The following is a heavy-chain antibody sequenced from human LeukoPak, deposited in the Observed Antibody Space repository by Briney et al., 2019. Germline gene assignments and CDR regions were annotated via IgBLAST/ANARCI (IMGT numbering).Heavy chain of an antibody. CDR2: IIPIFGTA. Sequence: SVKVSCKASGGTFSSYAISWVRQAPGQGLEWMGGIIPIFGTANYAQKFQGRVTITADESTSTAYMELSSLRSEDTAVYYCARLDTAVGDIDYWGQGTLVTVSS. J-gene: IGHJ4*02. CDR3: ARLDTAVGDIDY. V-gene: IGHV1-69*13. CDR1: GGTFSSYA. D-gene: IGHD5-18*01.